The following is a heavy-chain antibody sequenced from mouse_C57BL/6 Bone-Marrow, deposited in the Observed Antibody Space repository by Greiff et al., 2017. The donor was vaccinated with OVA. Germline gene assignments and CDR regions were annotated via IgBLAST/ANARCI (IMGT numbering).Heavy chain of an antibody. CDR3: TRKEYGRAWFAY. CDR2: IDPETGGT. D-gene: IGHD1-1*01. J-gene: IGHJ3*01. Sequence: QVQLQQSGAELVRPGASVTLSCKASGYTFTDYEMHWVKQTPVHGLEWIGAIDPETGGTAYNQKFKGKAILTADKSSSTAYMELRSLTSEDSAVYYCTRKEYGRAWFAYWGRGTLVTVSA. V-gene: IGHV1-15*01. CDR1: GYTFTDYE.